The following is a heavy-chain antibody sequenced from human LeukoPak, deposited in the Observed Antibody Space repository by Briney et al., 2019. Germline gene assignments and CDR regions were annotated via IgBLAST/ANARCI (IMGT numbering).Heavy chain of an antibody. CDR3: ARYCSSTSCYTDYYYYGMDV. Sequence: SVKVSCKASGGTFSSYVISWVRQAPGQGLEWMGGIIPIFGTANYAQKFQGRVTITADESTSTAYMELSSLRSEDTAVYYCARYCSSTSCYTDYYYYGMDVWGQGTTVTVSS. V-gene: IGHV1-69*13. CDR2: IIPIFGTA. CDR1: GGTFSSYV. D-gene: IGHD2-2*02. J-gene: IGHJ6*02.